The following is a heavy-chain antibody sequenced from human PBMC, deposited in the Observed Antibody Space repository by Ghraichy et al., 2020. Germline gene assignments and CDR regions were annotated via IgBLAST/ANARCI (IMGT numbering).Heavy chain of an antibody. V-gene: IGHV4-39*01. CDR1: GGSISHTSYF. D-gene: IGHD6-13*01. CDR3: ARLPRSLGYFDF. Sequence: SETLSLTCSVSGGSISHTSYFWGWIRQPPGKGLEWITNLYYSGKSFNNPSLESRITVSVDTSRNQFSLRLNSVAATDTALYYCARLPRSLGYFDFWGRGTLVTVFS. CDR2: LYYSGKS. J-gene: IGHJ2*01.